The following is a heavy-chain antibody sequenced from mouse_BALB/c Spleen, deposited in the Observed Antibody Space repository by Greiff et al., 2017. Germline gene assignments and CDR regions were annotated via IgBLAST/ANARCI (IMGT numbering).Heavy chain of an antibody. J-gene: IGHJ3*01. CDR2: IWAGGST. V-gene: IGHV2-9*02. CDR1: GFSLTSYG. D-gene: IGHD1-1*01. CDR3: ARDGAPYGSSLAY. Sequence: VKLMESGPGLVAPSQSLSITCTVSGFSLTSYGVHWVRQPPGKGLEWLGVIWAGGSTNYNSALMSRLSISKDNSKSQVFLKMNSLQTDDTAMYYCARDGAPYGSSLAYWGQGTLVTVSA.